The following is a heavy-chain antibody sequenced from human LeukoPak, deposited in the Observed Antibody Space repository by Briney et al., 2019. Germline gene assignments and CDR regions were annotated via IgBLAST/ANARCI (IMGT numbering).Heavy chain of an antibody. D-gene: IGHD5-12*01. CDR3: AKGAYDYVEIAYFDY. CDR1: GFRFSNYA. CDR2: IIASSVAT. J-gene: IGHJ4*02. V-gene: IGHV3-23*01. Sequence: PGGSLRLSCATSGFRFSNYAMNWVRQAPGKGLEWVSLIIASSVATFYADSVKGRFTISRDTSKNTLYLQMHSLRDEDTAVYYCAKGAYDYVEIAYFDYWGQGTLVTVSS.